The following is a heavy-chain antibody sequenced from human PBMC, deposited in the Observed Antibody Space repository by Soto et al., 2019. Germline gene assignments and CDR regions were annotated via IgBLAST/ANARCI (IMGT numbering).Heavy chain of an antibody. CDR1: GVSFSGYY. CDR2: INHSGST. D-gene: IGHD2-21*02. J-gene: IGHJ3*02. CDR3: ARANGDDAFDI. Sequence: SETLSLTCAVYGVSFSGYYWSWIRQPPGKGLEWIGEINHSGSTNYNPSLKSRVTISVDTSKNQFSLKLSSVTAADTAVYYCARANGDDAFDIWGQGTMVTVSS. V-gene: IGHV4-34*01.